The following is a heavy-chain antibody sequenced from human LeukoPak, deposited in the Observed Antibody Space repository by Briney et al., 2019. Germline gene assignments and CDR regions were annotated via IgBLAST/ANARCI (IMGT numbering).Heavy chain of an antibody. CDR1: GFTFSDYA. J-gene: IGHJ4*02. CDR2: FKTNYNQV. V-gene: IGHV3-23*05. Sequence: GGSLILSCVASGFTFSDYAMNWVRQAPGKGLEWVSTFKTNYNQVYYAESVRGRFTISTDNSKNTAYLQMNSLRVEDTALYYCAKDLRIHQVGVTLDYWGQGTLVTVSS. CDR3: AKDLRIHQVGVTLDY. D-gene: IGHD4-23*01.